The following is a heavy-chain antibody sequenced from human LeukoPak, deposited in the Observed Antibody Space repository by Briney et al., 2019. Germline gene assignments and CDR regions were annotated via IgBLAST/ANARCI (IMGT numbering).Heavy chain of an antibody. CDR1: GYTLTELS. CDR2: FGAGDGER. J-gene: IGHJ1*01. Sequence: GASVKVSCKVSGYTLTELSMHLVRQAPGTGLEWMGGFGAGDGERIYAQQFQGRVTMTEDTSTDTAYMELSRLRSEDTAVYYCATVPRIWSGYYTSEYFHHWGQGTLVTVSS. D-gene: IGHD3-3*01. CDR3: ATVPRIWSGYYTSEYFHH. V-gene: IGHV1-24*01.